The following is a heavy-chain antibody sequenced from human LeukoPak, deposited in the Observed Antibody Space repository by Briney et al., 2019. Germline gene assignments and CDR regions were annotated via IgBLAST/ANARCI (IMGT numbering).Heavy chain of an antibody. CDR1: GGSISSYY. Sequence: SETLSLTCTVSGGSISSYYWSWIRQPPGKGLEWIGYIYYSGSTNYNPSLKSRVTISVDTSKNQFSLKLSSVTAADTAVYYCARLARGRGHYYDSSGPSDYWGQGTLVTVSS. CDR3: ARLARGRGHYYDSSGPSDY. CDR2: IYYSGST. V-gene: IGHV4-59*08. D-gene: IGHD3-22*01. J-gene: IGHJ4*02.